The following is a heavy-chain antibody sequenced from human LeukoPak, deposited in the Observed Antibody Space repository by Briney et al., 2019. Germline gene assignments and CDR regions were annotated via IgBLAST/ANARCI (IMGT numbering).Heavy chain of an antibody. V-gene: IGHV4-59*01. Sequence: SETLSLTCSVSGGSISSYYWSWIRQPPGKGLERIGYFYYTGSSNYNPSLKSRVTMSLDTSKNQFSLKLSSVTAADTAVYYCARADYYGSGSFGSFDPWGQGTLVTVSS. CDR3: ARADYYGSGSFGSFDP. D-gene: IGHD3-10*01. J-gene: IGHJ5*02. CDR1: GGSISSYY. CDR2: FYYTGSS.